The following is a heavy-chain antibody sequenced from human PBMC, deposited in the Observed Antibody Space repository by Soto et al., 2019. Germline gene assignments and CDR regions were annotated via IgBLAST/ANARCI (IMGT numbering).Heavy chain of an antibody. V-gene: IGHV3-23*01. Sequence: GGSLRLSCAASGFTFNSYAMNWVRQAPGKGLAWVSAIGTDGNTYYANSVKGRFTISRDNSRTTLYLQMNSLRVEDTALYYCVRKYPGTRPFDYWRQGTLVTVSS. CDR2: IGTDGNT. CDR3: VRKYPGTRPFDY. D-gene: IGHD2-2*01. J-gene: IGHJ4*01. CDR1: GFTFNSYA.